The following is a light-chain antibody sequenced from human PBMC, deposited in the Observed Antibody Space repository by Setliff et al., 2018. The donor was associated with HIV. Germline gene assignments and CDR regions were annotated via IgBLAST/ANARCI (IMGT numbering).Light chain of an antibody. CDR1: TSDVGNYNY. J-gene: IGLJ1*01. CDR3: CSYVGSYNYI. CDR2: DVS. V-gene: IGLV2-11*01. Sequence: ALTQPRSVSGSPGQTVTLSCTGSTSDVGNYNYVSWYQQYPGKAPKLIIFDVSRRPSGVPDRFSGSKSQNTASLTISGLQPEDEADYYCCSYVGSYNYIFGTGTKV.